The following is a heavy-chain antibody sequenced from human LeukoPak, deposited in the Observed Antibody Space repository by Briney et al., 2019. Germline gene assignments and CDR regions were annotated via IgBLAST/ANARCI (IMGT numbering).Heavy chain of an antibody. CDR3: ARDGVDTDSSRPFDY. J-gene: IGHJ4*02. CDR2: ISAYNGNT. V-gene: IGHV1-18*01. CDR1: GYTFTNYD. D-gene: IGHD3-22*01. Sequence: ASVKVPCKASGYTFTNYDIHWVRQAPGQGLEWMGWISAYNGNTNYAQKFQGRVTVTADTSTTTAYMDLRSLRSGDTAVYYCARDGVDTDSSRPFDYWGQGSLVTVSS.